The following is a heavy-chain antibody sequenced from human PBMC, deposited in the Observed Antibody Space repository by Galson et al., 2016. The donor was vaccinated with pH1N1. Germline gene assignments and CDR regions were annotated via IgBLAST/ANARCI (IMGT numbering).Heavy chain of an antibody. D-gene: IGHD4-17*01. J-gene: IGHJ6*02. CDR2: IDWDANK. Sequence: LVKPTQTLTLTCTFSGFSLSTSGMSVTWVRQPPGKALEWLALIDWDANKYYSTSLKTRLTISKDTSRNQVVLIMTNMDPGDTATYYCARSLYGDYVGGMDVWGQGTTVTVSS. CDR1: GFSLSTSGMS. CDR3: ARSLYGDYVGGMDV. V-gene: IGHV2-70*20.